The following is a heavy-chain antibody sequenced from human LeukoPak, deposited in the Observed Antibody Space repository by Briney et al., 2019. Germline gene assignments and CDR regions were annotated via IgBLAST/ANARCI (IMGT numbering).Heavy chain of an antibody. J-gene: IGHJ4*02. Sequence: GRSLRLSCAASGFTFSSYGMHWVRQAPGKGLEWVAVIWYDGSNKYYADSVKGRFTISRDNSKNTLYLRMNSLRAEDTAVYYCARDRGYYDSSGYYQYWGQGTLVTVSS. D-gene: IGHD3-22*01. V-gene: IGHV3-33*01. CDR3: ARDRGYYDSSGYYQY. CDR2: IWYDGSNK. CDR1: GFTFSSYG.